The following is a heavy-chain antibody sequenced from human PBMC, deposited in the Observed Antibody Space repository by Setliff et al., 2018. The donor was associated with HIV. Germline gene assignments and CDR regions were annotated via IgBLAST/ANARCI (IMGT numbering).Heavy chain of an antibody. V-gene: IGHV4-59*01. CDR3: ARGPSLQTTLFDY. CDR2: IYYSGST. J-gene: IGHJ4*02. CDR1: GGSISRYY. Sequence: PSETLSLTCTVSGGSISRYYWSWIRQPPGKGLEWIGYIYYSGSTNYTPSLKSRVTISVDTAENQFSLKLTSETAADTAVYYCARGPSLQTTLFDYWGQGTLVTVSS.